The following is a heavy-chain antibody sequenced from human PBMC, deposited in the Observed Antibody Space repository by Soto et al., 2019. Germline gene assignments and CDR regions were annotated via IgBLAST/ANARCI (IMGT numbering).Heavy chain of an antibody. Sequence: QVQLRESGPGLVKPSETLSLTCTVSGGSISTYYWSWIRQPPGKGLEWIGYIYYSGHTYYNPSLKSRVTMSVDTSRNQLLLQLNSVTAADTAVYYCARESAGSGVNNWFDPWGQGTLVTVSS. J-gene: IGHJ5*02. V-gene: IGHV4-59*01. D-gene: IGHD3-10*01. CDR2: IYYSGHT. CDR3: ARESAGSGVNNWFDP. CDR1: GGSISTYY.